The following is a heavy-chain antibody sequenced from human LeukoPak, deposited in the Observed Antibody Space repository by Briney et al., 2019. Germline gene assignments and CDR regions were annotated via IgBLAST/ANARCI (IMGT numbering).Heavy chain of an antibody. CDR3: ARGQYSYGYFGWYFDL. Sequence: TSETLSLTCAVYGGSFSGYYWSWIRQPPGKGLEWIGEINHSGSTNYNPSLKSRVTISVDTSKNQFSLKLSSVTAADTAVYYCARGQYSYGYFGWYFDLWGRGTLVTVSS. D-gene: IGHD5-18*01. CDR2: INHSGST. V-gene: IGHV4-34*01. J-gene: IGHJ2*01. CDR1: GGSFSGYY.